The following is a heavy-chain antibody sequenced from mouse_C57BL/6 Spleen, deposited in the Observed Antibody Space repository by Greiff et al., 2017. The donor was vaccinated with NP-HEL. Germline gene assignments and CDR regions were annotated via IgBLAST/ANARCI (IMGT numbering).Heavy chain of an antibody. CDR2: IHPNSGST. CDR1: GYTFTSYW. J-gene: IGHJ3*01. Sequence: QVQLQQPGAELVKPGASVKLSCKASGYTFTSYWMHWVKQRPGQGLEWIGMIHPNSGSTNYNEKFKSKATLTVDKSSSTAYMQLSSLTSEDSAVYYCARSDGSNGAWFAYWGQGTLVTVSA. V-gene: IGHV1-64*01. D-gene: IGHD2-3*01. CDR3: ARSDGSNGAWFAY.